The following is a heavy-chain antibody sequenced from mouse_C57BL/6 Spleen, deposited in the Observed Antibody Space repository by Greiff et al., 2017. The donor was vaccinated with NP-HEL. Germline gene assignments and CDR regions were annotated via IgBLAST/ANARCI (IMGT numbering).Heavy chain of an antibody. V-gene: IGHV1-61*01. D-gene: IGHD1-1*01. CDR3: AREGGKVVGDWYFDV. J-gene: IGHJ1*03. Sequence: QVQLQQSGAELVRPGSSVKLSCKASGYTFTSYWMDWVKQRPGQGLEWIGNIYPSDSETHYNQKFKDKATLTVDKSSSTAYMQLSSLTSEDSAVYYCAREGGKVVGDWYFDVWGTGTTVTVSS. CDR2: IYPSDSET. CDR1: GYTFTSYW.